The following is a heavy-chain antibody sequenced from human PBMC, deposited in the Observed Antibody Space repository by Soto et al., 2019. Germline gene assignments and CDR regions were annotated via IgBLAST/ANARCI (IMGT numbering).Heavy chain of an antibody. CDR2: IYYSGST. Sequence: SETLSLTCTVSGGSISSGDYYWSWIRQPPGKGLEWIGYIYYSGSTYYNPSLKSRVTISVDTSKNQFSLKLSSVTAADTAVYYCARDGGYYDSSGYYYVSAFDIWGQGTMVTVSS. CDR3: ARDGGYYDSSGYYYVSAFDI. V-gene: IGHV4-30-4*01. CDR1: GGSISSGDYY. D-gene: IGHD3-22*01. J-gene: IGHJ3*02.